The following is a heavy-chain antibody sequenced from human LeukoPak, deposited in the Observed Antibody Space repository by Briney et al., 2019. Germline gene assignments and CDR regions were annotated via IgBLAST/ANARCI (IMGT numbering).Heavy chain of an antibody. Sequence: PGRSLRLSCAASGFTFSSYGMHWVRQAPGKGLEWVAVISYDGSNKYYADSVKGRFTISRDNSKNTLYLQMNSLRAEDTAVYYCANLAYGSGSYHTPDYWGQGTLVTVSS. CDR1: GFTFSSYG. J-gene: IGHJ4*02. V-gene: IGHV3-30*18. CDR2: ISYDGSNK. D-gene: IGHD3-10*01. CDR3: ANLAYGSGSYHTPDY.